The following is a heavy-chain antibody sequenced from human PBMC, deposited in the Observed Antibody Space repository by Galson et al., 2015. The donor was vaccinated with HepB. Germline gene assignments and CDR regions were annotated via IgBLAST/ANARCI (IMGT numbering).Heavy chain of an antibody. D-gene: IGHD1-26*01. CDR1: GFTFSRHT. CDR2: ISGTSDYI. Sequence: SLRLSCAASGFTFSRHTMNWVRQAPGKGLQWVASISGTSDYIYYADSLRGRFTISRDNAKNSLYLHVSSLRAEDTAVYYCARDLGESYLETYFLDYWGQGTRVPVSS. V-gene: IGHV3-21*06. J-gene: IGHJ4*02. CDR3: ARDLGESYLETYFLDY.